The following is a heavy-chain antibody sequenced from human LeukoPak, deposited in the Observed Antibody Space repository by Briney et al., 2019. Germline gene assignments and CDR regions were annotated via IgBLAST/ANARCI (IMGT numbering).Heavy chain of an antibody. CDR2: INPNSGGT. CDR1: GYTFTGYY. Sequence: ASVKVSCKASGYTFTGYYMHWVRQAPGQGLEWMGWINPNSGGTNYAQKFQGRVTMTRDTSISTAYMELSRLRSDDTAVYYCARDSGYGLNWFDPWGQGTLVTVSS. CDR3: ARDSGYGLNWFDP. D-gene: IGHD5-12*01. J-gene: IGHJ5*02. V-gene: IGHV1-2*02.